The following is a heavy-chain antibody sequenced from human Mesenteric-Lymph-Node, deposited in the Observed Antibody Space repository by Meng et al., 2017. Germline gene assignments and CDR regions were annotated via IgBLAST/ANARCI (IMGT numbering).Heavy chain of an antibody. D-gene: IGHD3-22*01. J-gene: IGHJ2*01. V-gene: IGHV4-31*03. CDR1: GGSISSGGYY. Sequence: QGQREESGPGLVKPSQTLSLTCTVSGGSISSGGYYWSWIRQHPGKGLEWIGYIHSSGSTYYNPSLRSRLTISVDTSKNQFSLKLSSVTAADTAVYYCARGYYDSSGYGYWYFDLWGRGTLVTVSS. CDR2: IHSSGST. CDR3: ARGYYDSSGYGYWYFDL.